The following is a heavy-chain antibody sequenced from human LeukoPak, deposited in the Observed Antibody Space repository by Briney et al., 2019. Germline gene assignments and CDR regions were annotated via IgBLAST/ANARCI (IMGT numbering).Heavy chain of an antibody. J-gene: IGHJ3*02. CDR1: GFTFSSYA. Sequence: GGSLGLSCAASGFTFSSYAMSWVRQAPGKGLEWVSAISGSGGSTYYADSVKGRFTISRDNSKNTLYLQMNSLRAEDTAVYYCAKDMALTGYYYDKEDAFDIWGRGTMVTVSS. D-gene: IGHD3-22*01. CDR3: AKDMALTGYYYDKEDAFDI. V-gene: IGHV3-23*01. CDR2: ISGSGGST.